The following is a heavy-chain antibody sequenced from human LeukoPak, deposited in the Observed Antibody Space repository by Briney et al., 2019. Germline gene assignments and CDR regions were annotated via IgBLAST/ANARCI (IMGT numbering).Heavy chain of an antibody. CDR1: GFTFSNYA. J-gene: IGHJ4*02. V-gene: IGHV3-23*01. CDR3: AKGTFVSASYNSPFDY. Sequence: PGGSLRLSCAASGFTFSNYAMSWVRQAPGKGLEWVSGISGGGGSTYFTDSVKGRFIMSRDNSKSTVSLQMNSLRAEDTAVYYCAKGTFVSASYNSPFDYWGQGTLVTVSS. CDR2: ISGGGGST. D-gene: IGHD3-10*01.